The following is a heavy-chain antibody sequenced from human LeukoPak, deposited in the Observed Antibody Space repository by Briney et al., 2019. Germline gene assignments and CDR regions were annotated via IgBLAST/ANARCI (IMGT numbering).Heavy chain of an antibody. J-gene: IGHJ4*02. CDR3: ARDSLEMATISRPFDY. CDR1: GFTFSSYA. D-gene: IGHD5-24*01. CDR2: ISYDGSNK. Sequence: GGSLRLSCAASGFTFSSYAMHWVRQAPGKGLEWVAVISYDGSNKYYADSVKGRFTISRDNSKNTLYLQMNSLRAEDTAVYYCARDSLEMATISRPFDYWGQGTLVTVSS. V-gene: IGHV3-30-3*01.